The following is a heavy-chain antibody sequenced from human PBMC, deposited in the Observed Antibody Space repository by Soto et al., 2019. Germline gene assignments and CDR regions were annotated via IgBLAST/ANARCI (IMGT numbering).Heavy chain of an antibody. CDR2: INPSGGST. V-gene: IGHV1-46*01. CDR3: ARSRMADAFDF. Sequence: RASVKVSCKASGYTFTSYYMHWVRQAPGQGLEWMGIINPSGGSTTYAQKFQGRVTMTRDTSTSTVYMELSSLRSEDMAVYYCARSRMADAFDFWGQGTMVTVSS. CDR1: GYTFTSYY. J-gene: IGHJ3*01.